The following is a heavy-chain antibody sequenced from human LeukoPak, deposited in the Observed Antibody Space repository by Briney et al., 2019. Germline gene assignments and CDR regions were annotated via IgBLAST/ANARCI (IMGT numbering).Heavy chain of an antibody. CDR2: ISYDGSNK. J-gene: IGHJ4*02. CDR3: AREMATGGFDY. Sequence: GGSLRLSCAASGFTFSSYAMHWVRQAPGKGLGWVAVISYDGSNKYYADSVKGRFTISRDNSKNTLYLQMNSLRAEDTAVYYCAREMATGGFDYWGQGTLVTVSS. CDR1: GFTFSSYA. D-gene: IGHD5-24*01. V-gene: IGHV3-30*01.